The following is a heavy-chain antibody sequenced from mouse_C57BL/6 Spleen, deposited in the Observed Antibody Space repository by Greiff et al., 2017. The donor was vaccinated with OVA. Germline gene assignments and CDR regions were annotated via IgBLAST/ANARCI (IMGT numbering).Heavy chain of an antibody. J-gene: IGHJ1*03. Sequence: VKLQQSGAELVRPGASVTLSCKASGYTFTDYEMHWVKQTPVHGLEWIGAIDPETGGTAYNQKFKGKAILTADKSSSTAYMELRSLTSEDSAVYYCTRNFQYYGSSYWYFDVWGTGTTVTVSS. V-gene: IGHV1-15*01. CDR3: TRNFQYYGSSYWYFDV. CDR2: IDPETGGT. D-gene: IGHD1-1*01. CDR1: GYTFTDYE.